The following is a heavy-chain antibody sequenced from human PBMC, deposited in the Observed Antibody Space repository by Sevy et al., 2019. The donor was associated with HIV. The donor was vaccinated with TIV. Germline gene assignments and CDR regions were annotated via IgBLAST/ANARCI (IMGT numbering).Heavy chain of an antibody. V-gene: IGHV3-23*01. CDR1: GFTFSSYA. CDR2: ITSSGGGGIT. CDR3: AKDRRDGYNYGSIDY. J-gene: IGHJ4*02. D-gene: IGHD5-12*01. Sequence: GGSLRLSCAASGFTFSSYAMSWVRRAPGKGLEWVSTITSSGGGGITYYADSVKGRFTISRDNSKNTLYLQMDSLRAEDTDLDYCAKDRRDGYNYGSIDYWGQGTLVTVSS.